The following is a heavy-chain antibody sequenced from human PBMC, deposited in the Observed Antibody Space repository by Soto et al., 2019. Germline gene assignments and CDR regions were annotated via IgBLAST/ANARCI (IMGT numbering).Heavy chain of an antibody. J-gene: IGHJ4*02. CDR3: AIPSGLTVTGPDY. D-gene: IGHD6-19*01. Sequence: LRLSFAASGFIFRNYAMSWVRQAPGKGLEWVSAIGGNGADTYYADSVKGRFTISRDNSKNTLYLQMNSLRAEDTAVYFCAIPSGLTVTGPDYWGQGTLVTVSS. V-gene: IGHV3-23*01. CDR1: GFIFRNYA. CDR2: IGGNGADT.